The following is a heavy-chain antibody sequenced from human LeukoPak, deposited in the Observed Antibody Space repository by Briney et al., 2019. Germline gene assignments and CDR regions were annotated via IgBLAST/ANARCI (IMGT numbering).Heavy chain of an antibody. CDR2: IKQDGSDK. Sequence: GGSLRLSCAASGFTFSDYWMTWVRQAPGKGLEWVAKIKQDGSDKYYVDSVEGRFTISRDNAKNSVLLQMNSLRDEDTAVYYCAKERKLLPFDGWGQGTLVTVSS. J-gene: IGHJ4*02. CDR1: GFTFSDYW. CDR3: AKERKLLPFDG. D-gene: IGHD4-23*01. V-gene: IGHV3-7*01.